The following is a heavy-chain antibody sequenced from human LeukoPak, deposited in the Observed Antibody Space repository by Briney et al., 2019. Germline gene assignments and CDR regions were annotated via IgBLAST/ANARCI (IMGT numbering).Heavy chain of an antibody. CDR2: IACDGSRA. Sequence: GGSLRLSCAGSGFTFGGYGMHWFRQTPGKGLEWVAVIACDGSRAFYADSGKGRFTIARDNSKHTMSVQMDDLRAEDTDVYYCTRYNTAHFDYWGQGTLVTVSS. V-gene: IGHV3-33*03. CDR3: TRYNTAHFDY. D-gene: IGHD1-14*01. CDR1: GFTFGGYG. J-gene: IGHJ4*02.